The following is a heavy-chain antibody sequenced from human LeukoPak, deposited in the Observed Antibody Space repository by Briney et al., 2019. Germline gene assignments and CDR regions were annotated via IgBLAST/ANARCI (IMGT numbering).Heavy chain of an antibody. CDR3: ARHGDDILTGYYYYYMDV. CDR1: GGSISSSSYY. D-gene: IGHD3-9*01. J-gene: IGHJ6*03. CDR2: IYYSGST. V-gene: IGHV4-39*07. Sequence: SETLSLTCTVSGGSISSSSYYWGWIRQPPGKGLEWIGSIYYSGSTYYNPSLKSRVTISVDTSKNQFSLKLSSVTAADTAVYYCARHGDDILTGYYYYYMDVWGKGTTVTISS.